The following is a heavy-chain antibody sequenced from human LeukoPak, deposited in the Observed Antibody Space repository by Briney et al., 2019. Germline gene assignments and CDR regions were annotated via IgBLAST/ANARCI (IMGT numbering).Heavy chain of an antibody. CDR3: ARARPESVYYMDV. V-gene: IGHV1-69*13. J-gene: IGHJ6*03. CDR2: IIPICGIT. Sequence: SVKLSCTAAGGTFTSSAISWVRQAPGQGPEWMGGIIPICGITNYAQKFQGRVTITPYESTSTANMELSSLRSGDTAVYYCARARPESVYYMDVWGKGTTVTVSS. CDR1: GGTFTSSA. D-gene: IGHD6-6*01.